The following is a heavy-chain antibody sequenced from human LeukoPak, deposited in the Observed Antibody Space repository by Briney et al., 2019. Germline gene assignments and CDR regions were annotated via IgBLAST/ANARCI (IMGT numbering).Heavy chain of an antibody. V-gene: IGHV4-34*01. D-gene: IGHD3-10*01. CDR1: GGSFSGYY. CDR2: INHSGST. Sequence: SETLSLTCAVYGGSFSGYYWSWIRQPPGKGLEWIGEINHSGSTNYNPSLKSRVTISVDTSKNQSSLKLSSVTAADTAVYYCARGRHYYGSGSPWYFDYWGQGTLVTVSS. CDR3: ARGRHYYGSGSPWYFDY. J-gene: IGHJ4*02.